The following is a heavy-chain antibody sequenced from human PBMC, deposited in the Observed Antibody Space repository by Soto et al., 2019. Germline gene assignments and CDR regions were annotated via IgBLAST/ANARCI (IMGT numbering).Heavy chain of an antibody. CDR1: GYLWSNYV. V-gene: IGHV1-3*01. CDR2: INAGNGNT. J-gene: IGHJ4*02. CDR3: ARVTAHTVLTHYFDY. D-gene: IGHD2-21*02. Sequence: VKGACKAAGYLWSNYVVHWVRQAPGQRLEWVGWINAGNGNTKYSQKFQCRVTITRDTSATTVYMVLYSLRSEDTAMYYCARVTAHTVLTHYFDYWGQRILVTVS.